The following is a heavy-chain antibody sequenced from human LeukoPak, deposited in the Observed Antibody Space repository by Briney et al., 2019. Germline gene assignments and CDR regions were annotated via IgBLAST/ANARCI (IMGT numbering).Heavy chain of an antibody. D-gene: IGHD6-13*01. CDR3: ARFIAAPYYFDY. CDR2: ISSSRSYI. J-gene: IGHJ4*02. V-gene: IGHV3-21*01. Sequence: GGSLRLSCAASGFTFSSYSMNWVRQAPGKGLEWVSFISSSRSYIYYADSVKGRFTISRDNAKNSLYLQMNSLRAEDTAVYYCARFIAAPYYFDYWGRGTLVNISS. CDR1: GFTFSSYS.